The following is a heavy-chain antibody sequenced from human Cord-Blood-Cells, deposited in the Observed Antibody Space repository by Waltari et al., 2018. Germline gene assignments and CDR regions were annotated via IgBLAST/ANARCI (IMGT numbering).Heavy chain of an antibody. J-gene: IGHJ5*02. CDR2: INHSGST. CDR3: ARGRKSSEVGATRLVWFDP. V-gene: IGHV4-34*01. D-gene: IGHD1-26*01. Sequence: QVQLQQWGAGLLKPSETLSLTCAVYGGSFSGYYWSWIRQPPGKGLEWIGEINHSGSTNYNPSLKSRVPISVDTSKNQFSLKLSSVTAADTAVYYCARGRKSSEVGATRLVWFDPWGQGTLVTVSS. CDR1: GGSFSGYY.